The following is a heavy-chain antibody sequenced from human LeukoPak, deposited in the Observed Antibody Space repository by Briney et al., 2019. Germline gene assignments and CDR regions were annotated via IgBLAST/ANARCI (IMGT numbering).Heavy chain of an antibody. J-gene: IGHJ4*02. Sequence: GGSLRLSCAASGFTFSSYSMSWVRQAPGKGLEWVSAISGSGGSTYYADSVKGRFTISRDNSKNTLYLQMNSLRAEDTALYYCAKILRSGSPDAPSDYWGQGTLVTVSS. V-gene: IGHV3-23*01. CDR3: AKILRSGSPDAPSDY. CDR1: GFTFSSYS. CDR2: ISGSGGST. D-gene: IGHD1-26*01.